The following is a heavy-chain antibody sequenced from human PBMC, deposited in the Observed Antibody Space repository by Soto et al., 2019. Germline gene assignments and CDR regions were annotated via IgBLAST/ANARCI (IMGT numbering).Heavy chain of an antibody. CDR1: GGTFSSYA. CDR2: IIHIFGPA. Sequence: QVQLVQSGAEVKKPGSSVKCSCKASGGTFSSYAISWVRQAPGQGLEWMGGIIHIFGPANYAQKFQGRVTITADESASTAYMELRSLRSEDTAVYYCARYFSEWNDSPMDVWGQVTTVSVSS. J-gene: IGHJ6*02. D-gene: IGHD3-16*01. CDR3: ARYFSEWNDSPMDV. V-gene: IGHV1-69*01.